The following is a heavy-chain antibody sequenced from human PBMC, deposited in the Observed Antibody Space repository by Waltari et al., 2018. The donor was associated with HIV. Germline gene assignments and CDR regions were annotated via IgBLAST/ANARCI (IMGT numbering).Heavy chain of an antibody. CDR2: T. J-gene: IGHJ6*02. D-gene: IGHD3-10*01. CDR3: ALEITMVQGVIVYYYYGMDV. Sequence: TGYAQKFQGRVTMTRNTSISTAYMELSSLRSEDTAVYYCALEITMVQGVIVYYYYGMDVWGQGTTVTVSS. V-gene: IGHV1-8*01.